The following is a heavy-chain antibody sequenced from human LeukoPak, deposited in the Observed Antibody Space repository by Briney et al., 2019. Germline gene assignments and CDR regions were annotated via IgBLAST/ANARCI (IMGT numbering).Heavy chain of an antibody. D-gene: IGHD6-13*01. J-gene: IGHJ4*02. V-gene: IGHV3-23*01. CDR1: GFTFNSYW. Sequence: GGSLRLSCAASGFTFNSYWMNWVRQAPGKGLEWVSAISGSGDSTYYGDSVKGRFTISRDNSKNTLYLQMNSLRAEDTAVYYCAKTRPLDSSSWSHGDYWGQGTLVTVSS. CDR3: AKTRPLDSSSWSHGDY. CDR2: ISGSGDST.